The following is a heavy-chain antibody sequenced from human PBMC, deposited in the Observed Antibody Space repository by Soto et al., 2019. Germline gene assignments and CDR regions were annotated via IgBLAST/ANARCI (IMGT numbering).Heavy chain of an antibody. Sequence: QVQLVQSGAEVKKPGSSVKVSCKASGGTFSSYAISWVRPAPGQGLEWMGGIIPIFGTANYAQKFQGRVTSTADESTSTAYMELRRMRSEDTAVYYCAREGGSGSSIGYWGQGTLVTVSS. D-gene: IGHD3-22*01. CDR3: AREGGSGSSIGY. J-gene: IGHJ4*02. V-gene: IGHV1-69*01. CDR2: IIPIFGTA. CDR1: GGTFSSYA.